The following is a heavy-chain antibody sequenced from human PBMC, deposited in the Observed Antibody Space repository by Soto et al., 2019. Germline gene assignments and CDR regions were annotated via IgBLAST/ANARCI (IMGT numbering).Heavy chain of an antibody. CDR3: AKHQASGKGYFGA. CDR2: ISYDGSNQ. Sequence: SGGYLRLSCAASGYTFNIYGMHWVRQAPDKGLEWVELISYDGSNQYYADSVKGRFTISRDNSKNTLFLQMNSLRADDTAVYYCAKHQASGKGYFGAWGQGTLV. V-gene: IGHV3-30*18. J-gene: IGHJ4*02. CDR1: GYTFNIYG.